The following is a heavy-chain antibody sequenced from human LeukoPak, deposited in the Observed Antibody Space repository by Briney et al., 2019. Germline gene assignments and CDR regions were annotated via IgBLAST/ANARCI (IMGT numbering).Heavy chain of an antibody. CDR2: IRGSGGST. V-gene: IGHV3-23*01. CDR3: AKSANFYGAGSYDY. Sequence: GGSLRLSCAASGFPFSSYAMIWLPQAPGKALEWVSAIRGSGGSTYYADSVKGRFTISRDNSKYTLYLQMNSLRAEYTAVYYCAKSANFYGAGSYDYWGQGTLVTVSS. D-gene: IGHD3-10*01. CDR1: GFPFSSYA. J-gene: IGHJ4*02.